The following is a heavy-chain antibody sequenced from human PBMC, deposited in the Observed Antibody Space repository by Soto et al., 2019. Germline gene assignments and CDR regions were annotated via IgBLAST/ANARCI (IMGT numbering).Heavy chain of an antibody. CDR3: ARTLGYCSGGSCYSLVAPQGNWFDP. Sequence: GGSLRLSCAASGFTFDDYGMSWVRQAPGKGLEWVSGINWNGGSTGYADSVKGRFTISRDNAKNSLYLQMNSLRAEDTALYYCARTLGYCSGGSCYSLVAPQGNWFDPWGQGTLVTVSS. V-gene: IGHV3-20*04. CDR1: GFTFDDYG. J-gene: IGHJ5*02. D-gene: IGHD2-15*01. CDR2: INWNGGST.